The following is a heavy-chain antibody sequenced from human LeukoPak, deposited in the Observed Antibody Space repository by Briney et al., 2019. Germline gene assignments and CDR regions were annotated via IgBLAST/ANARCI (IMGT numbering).Heavy chain of an antibody. CDR2: IQSGGST. CDR3: ARGAYDNWYDP. V-gene: IGHV3-53*01. D-gene: IGHD4-17*01. CDR1: GFIVSSNY. J-gene: IGHJ5*02. Sequence: GRSLRLSCAASGFIVSSNYMSWVRQAPGKGLEWVSVIQSGGSTYYADSVKGRFTISRDNSKNTLYLQMNSLRAEDTAVYYCARGAYDNWYDPWGQGTLVTVSS.